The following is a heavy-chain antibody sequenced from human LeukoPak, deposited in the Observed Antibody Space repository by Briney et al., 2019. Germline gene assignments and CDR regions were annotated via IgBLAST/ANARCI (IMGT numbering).Heavy chain of an antibody. CDR2: IWYDGSNK. CDR1: GFTFSSYG. CDR3: AKGLGYDFWSGHQSFDY. V-gene: IGHV3-33*06. J-gene: IGHJ4*02. Sequence: GRSLRLSCAASGFTFSSYGMQWFRQAPGKGLEWVAVIWYDGSNKYYADSVKGRFTISRDNSKNTLYLQMNSLRAEDTAVYYCAKGLGYDFWSGHQSFDYWGQGTLVTVSS. D-gene: IGHD3-3*01.